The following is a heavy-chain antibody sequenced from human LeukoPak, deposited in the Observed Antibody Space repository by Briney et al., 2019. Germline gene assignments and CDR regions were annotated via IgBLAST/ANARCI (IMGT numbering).Heavy chain of an antibody. J-gene: IGHJ5*02. D-gene: IGHD3-16*01. Sequence: GESLKISCKGSGXSSSSYWIGWLRQMPGKGLEWMGIIYPADSNIIYSPSFQGQVTISVDKSISTAYLQWSSLKASDTAMYYCARRIWAKRGFDPWGQGTLVTVSS. CDR1: GXSSSSYW. V-gene: IGHV5-51*01. CDR3: ARRIWAKRGFDP. CDR2: IYPADSNI.